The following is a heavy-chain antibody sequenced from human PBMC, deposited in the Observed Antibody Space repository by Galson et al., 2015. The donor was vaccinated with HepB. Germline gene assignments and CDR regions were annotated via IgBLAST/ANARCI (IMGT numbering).Heavy chain of an antibody. CDR3: AREKATGTPYFFDY. CDR2: IVPIFNTP. D-gene: IGHD1-7*01. J-gene: IGHJ4*02. CDR1: GGTFGNYA. V-gene: IGHV1-69*13. Sequence: SVKVSCKASGGTFGNYAISWVRQAPGQGLEWMGGIVPIFNTPSYAQKFQGRVTITADDSTSTAYVELSSLRSEDTAVYYCAREKATGTPYFFDYWGQGTLVTVSS.